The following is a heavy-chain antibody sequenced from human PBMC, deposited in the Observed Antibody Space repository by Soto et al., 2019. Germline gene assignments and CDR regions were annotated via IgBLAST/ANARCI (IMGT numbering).Heavy chain of an antibody. V-gene: IGHV3-30*18. CDR2: ISDDGSNK. CDR1: GFTFSSYG. D-gene: IGHD4-17*01. Sequence: QVQLVESGGGVVQPGRSLRLSCAASGFTFSSYGMHWVRQAPGKGMEWVAVISDDGSNKYDADPVKGRFTNSRDNSKNTLYLQMNSLRAEDTAVYYCANSPGGGDSGGGMDVWGQGTTVTVSS. J-gene: IGHJ6*02. CDR3: ANSPGGGDSGGGMDV.